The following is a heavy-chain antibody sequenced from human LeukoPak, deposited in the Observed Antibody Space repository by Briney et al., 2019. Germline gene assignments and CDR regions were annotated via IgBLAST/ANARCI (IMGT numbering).Heavy chain of an antibody. J-gene: IGHJ6*02. V-gene: IGHV3-33*01. Sequence: PPGRSLRLSCAASGFTFSSYGMHWVRQAPGKGLEWVAVIWYDGSNKYYADSVKGRFTISRDNSKNTLYLQMNSLRAEDTAVYYCARELGPYYYYGMDVWGQGTTVTVSS. CDR3: ARELGPYYYYGMDV. CDR2: IWYDGSNK. CDR1: GFTFSSYG.